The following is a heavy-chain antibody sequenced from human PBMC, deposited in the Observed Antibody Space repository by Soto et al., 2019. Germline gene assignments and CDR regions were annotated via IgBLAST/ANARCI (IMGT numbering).Heavy chain of an antibody. CDR1: GCTFRTYG. V-gene: IGHV3-23*01. CDR3: AKDTINESGTFQY. Sequence: VGSLRLSCASSGCTFRTYGMTCVRHAPGKGLEWVSGISGSGGERYYGDSGEGRFSISRDNSENTLFLQMHSLIAEDTAIYYCAKDTINESGTFQYLGQGPLVKVSS. D-gene: IGHD5-12*01. CDR2: ISGSGGER. J-gene: IGHJ4*02.